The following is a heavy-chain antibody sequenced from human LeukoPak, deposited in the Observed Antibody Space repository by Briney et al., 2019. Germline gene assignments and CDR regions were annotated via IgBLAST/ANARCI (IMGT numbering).Heavy chain of an antibody. CDR2: ISYDGSNK. V-gene: IGHV3-30*18. CDR1: GFTFSSYG. D-gene: IGHD6-13*01. Sequence: PGRSLRLSCAASGFTFSSYGMHWVRQAPGKGLEWVAVISYDGSNKYYADSVKGRFTISRDNSKNTLYLQMNSLRAEDTAVYYCAKDHSLVPDYWGQGTLVTVSS. CDR3: AKDHSLVPDY. J-gene: IGHJ4*02.